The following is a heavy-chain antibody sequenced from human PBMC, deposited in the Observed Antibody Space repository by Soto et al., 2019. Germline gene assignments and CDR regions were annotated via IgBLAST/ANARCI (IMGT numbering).Heavy chain of an antibody. Sequence: SATLSLTCTVSGVSITTTSYYWGWIRQPPGKGLEWIGSVYFSGTTYYNPPLKSRVTISVDTSKNHFSLRLSSVTAADTAIYYCARHGSYWGQGPLVTVSS. CDR2: VYFSGTT. CDR1: GVSITTTSYY. J-gene: IGHJ4*02. V-gene: IGHV4-39*01. CDR3: ARHGSY.